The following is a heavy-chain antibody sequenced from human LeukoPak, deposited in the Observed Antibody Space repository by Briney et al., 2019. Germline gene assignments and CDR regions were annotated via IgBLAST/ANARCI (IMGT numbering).Heavy chain of an antibody. J-gene: IGHJ4*02. Sequence: SETLSLTCTVSGGSISSYYWSWIRKPPGKGLEWIGYIYYSGSTYYNPSLKSRVTISVDTSKNQFSLKLSSVTAADTAVYYCARHEVVAATRLDYWGQGTLVTVSS. CDR2: IYYSGST. D-gene: IGHD2-15*01. CDR3: ARHEVVAATRLDY. CDR1: GGSISSYY. V-gene: IGHV4-59*08.